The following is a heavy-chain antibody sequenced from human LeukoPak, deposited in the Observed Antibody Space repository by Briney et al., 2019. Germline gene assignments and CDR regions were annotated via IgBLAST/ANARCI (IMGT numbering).Heavy chain of an antibody. J-gene: IGHJ4*02. V-gene: IGHV3-30*03. D-gene: IGHD6-13*01. CDR1: GFTFSSYG. CDR3: ATVGRDSSSWSREQYYFDY. CDR2: ISYDGSNK. Sequence: AGGSLRLSCAASGFTFSSYGMHWVRQAPGKGLEWVAVISYDGSNKYYADSVKGRFTISRDNSKNTLYLQMNSLRAEDTAVHYCATVGRDSSSWSREQYYFDYWGQGTLVTVSS.